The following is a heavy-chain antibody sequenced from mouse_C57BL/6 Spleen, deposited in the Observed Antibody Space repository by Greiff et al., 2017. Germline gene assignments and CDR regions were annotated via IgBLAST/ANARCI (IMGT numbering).Heavy chain of an antibody. D-gene: IGHD1-1*01. Sequence: QVQLQQPGAELVKPGASVKMSCKASGYTFTSYWITLVKQRPGQGLEWIGDLYPGSGSTNYNEKFKSKATLTVDTSSSTAYMQRSSLTSEDSAVYDCARSYYGSYYYAMDYWGQGTSVTVYS. CDR3: ARSYYGSYYYAMDY. J-gene: IGHJ4*01. CDR1: GYTFTSYW. V-gene: IGHV1-55*01. CDR2: LYPGSGST.